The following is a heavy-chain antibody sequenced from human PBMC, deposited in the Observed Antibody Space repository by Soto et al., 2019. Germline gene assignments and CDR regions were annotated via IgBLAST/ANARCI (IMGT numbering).Heavy chain of an antibody. V-gene: IGHV3-49*03. D-gene: IGHD3-3*01. Sequence: GGSLRLSCTASGFTFGDYAMSWFRQAPGKGLEWVGFIRSKAYGGTTEYAASVKGRFTISRDDSKSIAYLQMNSLKTEDTAVYYCTLPGTGPRSITIFGVVNDYYGMDVWGQGTTVTVSS. J-gene: IGHJ6*02. CDR2: IRSKAYGGTT. CDR1: GFTFGDYA. CDR3: TLPGTGPRSITIFGVVNDYYGMDV.